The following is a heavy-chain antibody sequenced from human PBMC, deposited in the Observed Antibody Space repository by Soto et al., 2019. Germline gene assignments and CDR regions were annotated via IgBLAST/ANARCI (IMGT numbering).Heavy chain of an antibody. CDR1: GSTFTSYY. CDR3: ARDLGSGSYCAPGDY. Sequence: QVQLVQSGAEVKKPGASVKVSCKASGSTFTSYYMHWVRQAPGQGLEWMGIINPSGGSTSYAQKFQGRVTMTRDTSTSTVYMELSSLRSEDTAVYYCARDLGSGSYCAPGDYWGQGTLVTVSS. CDR2: INPSGGST. J-gene: IGHJ4*02. V-gene: IGHV1-46*01. D-gene: IGHD3-10*01.